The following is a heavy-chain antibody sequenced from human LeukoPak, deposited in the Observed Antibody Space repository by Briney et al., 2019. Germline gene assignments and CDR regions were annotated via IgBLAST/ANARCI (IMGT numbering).Heavy chain of an antibody. D-gene: IGHD5/OR15-5a*01. CDR2: IYSGGST. V-gene: IGHV3-53*01. Sequence: GGYLRLYCAASGFTVRSNYMSWVRQAPGEVLEWVSVIYSGGSTYYADSVKGRFTISRDNFKDTLSLQMNGLRAEDTAVYFCARGSVNPFDYWGQGTLVTVSS. CDR1: GFTVRSNY. CDR3: ARGSVNPFDY. J-gene: IGHJ4*02.